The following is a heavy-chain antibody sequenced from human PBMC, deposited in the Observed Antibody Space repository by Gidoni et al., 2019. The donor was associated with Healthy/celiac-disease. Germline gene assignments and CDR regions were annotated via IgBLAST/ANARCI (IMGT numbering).Heavy chain of an antibody. D-gene: IGHD3-10*01. V-gene: IGHV3-23*01. CDR1: GSTFRSYG. CDR3: AKVTHSGSYYLYFDY. J-gene: IGHJ4*02. Sequence: EVQLLESGGGLVQPGGSLRLSCAASGSTFRSYGMSWVRQAPGKGLEWVAAISGSGGSTYYADSVKGRFTISRDNSKNTLYLQMNSLRAEDTAVYYCAKVTHSGSYYLYFDYWGQGTLVTVSS. CDR2: ISGSGGST.